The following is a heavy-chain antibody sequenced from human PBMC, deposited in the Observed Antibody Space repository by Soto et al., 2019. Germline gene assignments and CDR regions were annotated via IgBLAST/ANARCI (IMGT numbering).Heavy chain of an antibody. D-gene: IGHD6-13*01. CDR2: INAGNGNT. CDR3: ARQSYSSSWYQSTLDY. J-gene: IGHJ4*02. Sequence: ASVKVSCKASGYPFTSYAMHWVRQAPGQRLEWMGWINAGNGNTKYSQKFQGRVTITRDTSASTAYMELSSLRSEDTAVYYCARQSYSSSWYQSTLDYWGRGTLVTV. CDR1: GYPFTSYA. V-gene: IGHV1-3*01.